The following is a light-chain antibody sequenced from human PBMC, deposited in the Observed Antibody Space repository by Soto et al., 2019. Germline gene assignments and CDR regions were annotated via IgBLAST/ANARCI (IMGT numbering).Light chain of an antibody. CDR1: SSDVGSYNL. CDR3: EAWDDSLNGHV. J-gene: IGLJ3*02. CDR2: ESS. Sequence: QSVLTQPASVSGSPGQSITISCTGTSSDVGSYNLVSWYQQHPGKAPKLIICESSKRPSGVSNRFSGSKSGNTASLAISGLQSEDEADYYCEAWDDSLNGHVFGGGTKLTVL. V-gene: IGLV2-14*02.